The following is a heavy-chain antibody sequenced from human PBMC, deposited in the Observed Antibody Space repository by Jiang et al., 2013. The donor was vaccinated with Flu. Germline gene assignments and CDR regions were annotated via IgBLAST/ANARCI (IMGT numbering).Heavy chain of an antibody. Sequence: QLLESGGGLIQPGGSLRLSCAASRFTVSNNYISWVRQAPGKGLEWVSVIYNDGRTFYPDSVKGRFTIFRDDSKNTVFLQMNSLRAEDTALYYCTNLIPDVLATVTAGDYWGQGTLVTVSS. CDR3: TNLIPDVLATVTAGDY. D-gene: IGHD4-17*01. CDR1: RFTVSNNY. J-gene: IGHJ4*02. CDR2: IYNDGRT. V-gene: IGHV3-53*01.